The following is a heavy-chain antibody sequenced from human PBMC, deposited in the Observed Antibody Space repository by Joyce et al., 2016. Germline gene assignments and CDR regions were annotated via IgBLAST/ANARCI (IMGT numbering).Heavy chain of an antibody. D-gene: IGHD5-12*01. Sequence: QVQLVESGGGVVQPGRSLRLSCTGSGFTFSSSGMHLVRQAPGKGLEWVEVISSDGNTKHYEDSVKGRFTISRDNSKNTQYLQMDSLRAEDTAVYFCAKEGRFGGYVSYFESWGQGTLVTVSS. CDR2: ISSDGNTK. CDR3: AKEGRFGGYVSYFES. CDR1: GFTFSSSG. V-gene: IGHV3-30*18. J-gene: IGHJ4*02.